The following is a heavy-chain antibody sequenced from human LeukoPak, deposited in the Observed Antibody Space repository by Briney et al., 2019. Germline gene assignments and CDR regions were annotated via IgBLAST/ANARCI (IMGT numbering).Heavy chain of an antibody. V-gene: IGHV5-51*01. Sequence: GESLKISCKGPGYSFTSYWIGWVRQMPGKGLEWMGIIYPGDSDTRYSPSFQGQVTISADKSISTAYLQWSSLKASDTAMYYCATSPYYYDSSGYGAFDIWGQGTMVTVSS. CDR1: GYSFTSYW. CDR2: IYPGDSDT. CDR3: ATSPYYYDSSGYGAFDI. D-gene: IGHD3-22*01. J-gene: IGHJ3*02.